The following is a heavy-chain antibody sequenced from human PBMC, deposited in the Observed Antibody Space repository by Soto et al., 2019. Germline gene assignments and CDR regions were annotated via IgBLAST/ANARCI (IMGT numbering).Heavy chain of an antibody. CDR3: ARDTFPHVDIVATTDAFDI. V-gene: IGHV3-30-3*01. J-gene: IGHJ3*02. CDR2: ISYDGSNK. Sequence: PGGSLRLSCAASGFTFSSYAMHWVRQAPGKGLEWVAVISYDGSNKYYADSAKGRFTISRDNSKNTLYLQMNSLRAEDTAVYYCARDTFPHVDIVATTDAFDIRGQGTMVTVSS. CDR1: GFTFSSYA. D-gene: IGHD5-12*01.